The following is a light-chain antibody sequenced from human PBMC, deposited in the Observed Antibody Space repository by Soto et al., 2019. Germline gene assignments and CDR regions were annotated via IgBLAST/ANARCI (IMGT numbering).Light chain of an antibody. J-gene: IGKJ4*01. Sequence: DIQMTQSPSTLSASVGDRVTITCRASQSINTWLAWYQQKPGKAPKLLIYDASILETGVPSRFSGSGSGTEFTLSISSLQPDDFATYYCQQYDSYSGLTFGGGTKVEIK. CDR1: QSINTW. CDR2: DAS. V-gene: IGKV1-5*01. CDR3: QQYDSYSGLT.